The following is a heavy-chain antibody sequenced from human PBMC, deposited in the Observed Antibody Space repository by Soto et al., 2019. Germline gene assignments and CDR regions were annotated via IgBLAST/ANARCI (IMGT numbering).Heavy chain of an antibody. Sequence: QITLKESGPALVKPTQTLTLTCTFSGFSLTTRGVGVGWIRQPPRKALEWLALIYWDDDRRYSPSLKSRLTXTXXTSKTQVVLTMTNMGPVDTATYYCAHRRTGDLIDYFGQGTLVTVSS. D-gene: IGHD2-21*01. J-gene: IGHJ4*02. CDR3: AHRRTGDLIDY. V-gene: IGHV2-5*02. CDR2: IYWDDDR. CDR1: GFSLTTRGVG.